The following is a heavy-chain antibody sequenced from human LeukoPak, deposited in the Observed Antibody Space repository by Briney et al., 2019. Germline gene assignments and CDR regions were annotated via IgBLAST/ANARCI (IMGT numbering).Heavy chain of an antibody. D-gene: IGHD5/OR15-5a*01. V-gene: IGHV3-30-3*01. Sequence: GGSLRLSCAASGFTFSSYAMHWVRQAPGKGLEWVAVISYDGSNKYYADSVKGRFTITGDNSKNTLYLQMNSLRAEDTAVYYCARDLGSVPRGYWGQGTLVTVSS. CDR3: ARDLGSVPRGY. CDR2: ISYDGSNK. J-gene: IGHJ4*02. CDR1: GFTFSSYA.